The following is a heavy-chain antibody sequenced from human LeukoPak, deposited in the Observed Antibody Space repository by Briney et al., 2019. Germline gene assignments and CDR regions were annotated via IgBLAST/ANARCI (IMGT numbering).Heavy chain of an antibody. V-gene: IGHV4-30-4*01. CDR3: ARDGYNSGYFDY. J-gene: IGHJ4*02. CDR1: GASISSGGYY. Sequence: SQTLSLTCTVSGASISSGGYYWNWLRQPPGTGLEWIGYIYYSRSTSYSPSLKSRLTISVDTSKNQFSLKLSSVTAADTAVYYCARDGYNSGYFDYWGQGTLVTVSS. D-gene: IGHD5-24*01. CDR2: IYYSRST.